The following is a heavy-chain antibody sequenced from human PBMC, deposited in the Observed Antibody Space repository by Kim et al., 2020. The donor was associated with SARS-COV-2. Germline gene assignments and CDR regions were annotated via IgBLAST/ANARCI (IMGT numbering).Heavy chain of an antibody. CDR1: GFTFSNAW. CDR3: TTLHNYDFWGLGSYYYGMDV. V-gene: IGHV3-15*01. J-gene: IGHJ6*02. CDR2: IKSKTDGGTT. Sequence: GGSLRLSCAASGFTFSNAWMSWVRQAPGKGLEWVGRIKSKTDGGTTDYAAPVKGRFTISRDDSKNTLYLQMNSLKTEDTAVYYCTTLHNYDFWGLGSYYYGMDVWGQGTTVTVSS. D-gene: IGHD3-3*01.